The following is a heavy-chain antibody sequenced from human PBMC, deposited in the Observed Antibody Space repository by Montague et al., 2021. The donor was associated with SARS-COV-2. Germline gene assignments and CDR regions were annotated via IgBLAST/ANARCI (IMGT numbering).Heavy chain of an antibody. CDR2: IFFNRGP. V-gene: IGHV4-59*01. D-gene: IGHD4-11*01. CDR1: GVSINEYF. CDR3: VSGRDGSYSHFHF. J-gene: IGHJ1*01. Sequence: SETLSLTCTVSGVSINEYFWTWIRQTPGKGLKWIGYIFFNRGPIHNASLKNRVTISLDTSKSQVSLRLTSVTAADTAVYFCVSGRDGSYSHFHFWGQGALVTVSS.